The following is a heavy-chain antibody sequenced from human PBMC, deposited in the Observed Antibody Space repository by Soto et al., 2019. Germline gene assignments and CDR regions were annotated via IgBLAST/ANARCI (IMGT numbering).Heavy chain of an antibody. V-gene: IGHV3-30*04. CDR1: GLTFSRYA. CDR2: IIYDGSNK. J-gene: IGHJ4*02. CDR3: AGELENNYYDVQDD. D-gene: IGHD3-22*01. Sequence: QVQLVESGGGVVQPGRSLRLSCAASGLTFSRYAMHWVRQAPGKGLEWVAVIIYDGSNKHYADSVQGRFTISRDNSKNTLYLQMNSLRVEDIARYYCAGELENNYYDVQDDCGKGILVTVPS.